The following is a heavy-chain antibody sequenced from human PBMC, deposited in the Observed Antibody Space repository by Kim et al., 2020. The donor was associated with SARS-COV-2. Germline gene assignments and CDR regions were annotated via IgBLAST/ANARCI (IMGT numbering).Heavy chain of an antibody. J-gene: IGHJ4*02. CDR3: VREPNY. V-gene: IGHV3-11*01. Sequence: GSSKKDEDSGNGRFTVSRDNAKKSLSLQMNSLTPEDTAVYYCVREPNYWGQGTLVTVSS. CDR2: GSSK.